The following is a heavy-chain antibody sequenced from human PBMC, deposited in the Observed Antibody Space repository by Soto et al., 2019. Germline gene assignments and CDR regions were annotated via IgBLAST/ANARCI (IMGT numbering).Heavy chain of an antibody. V-gene: IGHV3-33*01. CDR3: ARDLGDY. CDR2: IWYDGSSK. Sequence: QVQLVESGGGVVQPGRSLRLSCAASGFTFSRYGMHWVRQAPGKGLEWVAVIWYDGSSKYYADSVTGRFTLSRDNSKNTLYLQMNSLGAEDTAVYYCARDLGDYWGQGTLVTVSS. J-gene: IGHJ4*02. CDR1: GFTFSRYG.